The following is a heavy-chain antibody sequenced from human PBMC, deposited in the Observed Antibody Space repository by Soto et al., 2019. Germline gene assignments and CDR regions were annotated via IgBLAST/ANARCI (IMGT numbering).Heavy chain of an antibody. V-gene: IGHV1-69*06. CDR2: IIPIFGTA. D-gene: IGHD3-22*01. CDR3: ARESVAYYYDSSGYYRYMDV. Sequence: SVKVSCKASGGTFSSYAISWVRQAPGQGLEWMGGIIPIFGTANYAQKFQGRVTITADKSTSTAYMELSSLRSEDTAVYYCARESVAYYYDSSGYYRYMDVWGQGTTVTVSS. CDR1: GGTFSSYA. J-gene: IGHJ6*02.